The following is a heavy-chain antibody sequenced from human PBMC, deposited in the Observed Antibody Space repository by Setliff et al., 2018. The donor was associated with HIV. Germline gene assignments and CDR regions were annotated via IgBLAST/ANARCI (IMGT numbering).Heavy chain of an antibody. CDR3: ARGQFVSPGRPRHYMDV. Sequence: PSETLSLTCTVSGGSISSYYCSWIRQPAGKGLEWIGRIYSSGSTNYNPSLKSRVTMSVDAAKKRFSLNIRSLTAADTAVYFCARGQFVSPGRPRHYMDVWGKGTSVTVSS. J-gene: IGHJ6*03. CDR1: GGSISSYY. CDR2: IYSSGST. V-gene: IGHV4-4*07. D-gene: IGHD6-6*01.